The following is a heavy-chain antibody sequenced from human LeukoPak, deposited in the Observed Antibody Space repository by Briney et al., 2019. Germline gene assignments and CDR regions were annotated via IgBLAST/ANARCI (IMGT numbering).Heavy chain of an antibody. Sequence: NPGGSLRLSCAASGFTFSSYSMNWVRQAPGKGLEWVSSISSSSSYIYYADSVKGRFTISRDNSKNTLYLQMNSLRAEDTAVYYCAKDTRYNAPDPFDYWGQGTLVTVSS. CDR3: AKDTRYNAPDPFDY. CDR1: GFTFSSYS. CDR2: ISSSSSYI. V-gene: IGHV3-21*04. J-gene: IGHJ4*02. D-gene: IGHD1-14*01.